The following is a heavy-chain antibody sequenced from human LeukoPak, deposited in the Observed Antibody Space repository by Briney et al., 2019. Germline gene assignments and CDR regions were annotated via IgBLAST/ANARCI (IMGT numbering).Heavy chain of an antibody. V-gene: IGHV4-59*01. CDR2: IYYSGST. D-gene: IGHD3-10*01. Sequence: SETLSLTCTVSGGSISSYYWSWIRQPPGKGLEWIGYIYYSGSTNYNPSLKSRVTISVDTPKNQFHLKLSSVTAADTAVYYCARRGGTMEHFDYWGQGTLVTVSS. CDR3: ARRGGTMEHFDY. J-gene: IGHJ4*02. CDR1: GGSISSYY.